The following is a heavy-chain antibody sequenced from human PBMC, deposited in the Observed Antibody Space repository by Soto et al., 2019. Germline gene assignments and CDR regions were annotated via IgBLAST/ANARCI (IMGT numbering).Heavy chain of an antibody. CDR3: ARHQTDTAMVYRMNWFDP. V-gene: IGHV4-39*01. CDR1: GGSISSSSYY. D-gene: IGHD5-18*01. Sequence: PSETLYLTCTVSGGSISSSSYYWGWIRQPPGKGLEWIGSIYYSGSTYYNPSLKSRVTISVDTSKNQFSLKLSSVTAADTAVYYCARHQTDTAMVYRMNWFDPWGQGTLVTVSS. J-gene: IGHJ5*02. CDR2: IYYSGST.